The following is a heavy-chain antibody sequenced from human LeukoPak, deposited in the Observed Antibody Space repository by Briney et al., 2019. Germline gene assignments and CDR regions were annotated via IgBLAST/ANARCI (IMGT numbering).Heavy chain of an antibody. CDR1: GLTLSSYW. CDR2: IKLDGTEK. V-gene: IGHV3-7*01. Sequence: GSLRLSFAASGLTLSSYWMTWVRQAPWKGLEWVANIKLDGTEKYYVDSVKGRFTISRANAKNSLDLQMNRLRVEDTAVYYCARDLSLSGYDLLDYWGQGTMVTVSS. D-gene: IGHD5-12*01. CDR3: ARDLSLSGYDLLDY. J-gene: IGHJ4*02.